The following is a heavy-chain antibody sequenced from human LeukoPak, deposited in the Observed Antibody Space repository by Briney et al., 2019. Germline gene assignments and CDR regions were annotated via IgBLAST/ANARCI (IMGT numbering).Heavy chain of an antibody. V-gene: IGHV4-34*01. Sequence: SETLSLTCAVYGGSFSGYYWSWIRQPPGKGLEWIGEINHSGSTNYNPSLKSRVTISVDTSKNQFSLKLSSVTAADTAVYYCARGTPTPYDYVWGSYRGQWFDPWAREPWSPSPQ. D-gene: IGHD3-16*02. CDR2: INHSGST. CDR1: GGSFSGYY. CDR3: ARGTPTPYDYVWGSYRGQWFDP. J-gene: IGHJ5*02.